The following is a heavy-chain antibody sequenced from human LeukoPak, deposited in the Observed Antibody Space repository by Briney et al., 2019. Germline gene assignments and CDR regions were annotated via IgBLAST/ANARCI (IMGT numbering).Heavy chain of an antibody. CDR1: GYTFTSYG. V-gene: IGHV1-18*01. CDR3: ARVQHCSSTSCYYWFDP. D-gene: IGHD2-2*01. J-gene: IGHJ5*02. Sequence: ASVKVSCKASGYTFTSYGISWVRQAPGQGLEWMGWISAYNGNTNYAQKLQGRVTMTTDTSTSTAYMELRSLRSDDTAVYYCARVQHCSSTSCYYWFDPWGQGTLVTVSS. CDR2: ISAYNGNT.